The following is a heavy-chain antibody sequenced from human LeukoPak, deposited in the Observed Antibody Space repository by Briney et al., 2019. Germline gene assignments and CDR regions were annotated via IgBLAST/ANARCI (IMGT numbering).Heavy chain of an antibody. J-gene: IGHJ4*02. CDR1: GYTFTGYY. Sequence: ASVKVSCKASGYTFTGYYMHWVRQAPGQGLEWMGWINPDNGGTNYAQKFQGRVTMTRDTSISTAYMELTRLRSDDTAVYYCARDWDKNLAAIDNWGQGTLITVSS. V-gene: IGHV1-2*02. CDR2: INPDNGGT. CDR3: ARDWDKNLAAIDN. D-gene: IGHD6-13*01.